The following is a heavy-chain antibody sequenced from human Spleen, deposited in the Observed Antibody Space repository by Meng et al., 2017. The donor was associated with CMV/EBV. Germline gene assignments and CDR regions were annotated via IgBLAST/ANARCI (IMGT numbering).Heavy chain of an antibody. Sequence: SETLSLTCTGSGGSISSYYWSWIRQPPGKGLEWIGYIYYSGSTNYNPSLKSRVTISVDTSKNQFSLKLSSVTAADTAVYYCARDGTTVTPSYYDSSGYAFDIWGQGTMVT. CDR1: GGSISSYY. J-gene: IGHJ3*02. CDR3: ARDGTTVTPSYYDSSGYAFDI. V-gene: IGHV4-59*01. CDR2: IYYSGST. D-gene: IGHD3-22*01.